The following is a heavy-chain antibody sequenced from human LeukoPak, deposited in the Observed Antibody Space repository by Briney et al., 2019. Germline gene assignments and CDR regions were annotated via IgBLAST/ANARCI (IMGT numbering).Heavy chain of an antibody. J-gene: IGHJ5*02. V-gene: IGHV1-69*05. CDR1: GGTFSSYA. CDR3: ARDPTITIFGVVTYNWFDP. CDR2: IIPIFGTA. D-gene: IGHD3-3*01. Sequence: SVKVSCKASGGTFSSYAISWVRQAPGQGLEWMGGIIPIFGTANYAQKFQGRVTITTDESTSTAYMELSSLRSEDTAVYYCARDPTITIFGVVTYNWFDPWGQGTLVTVSS.